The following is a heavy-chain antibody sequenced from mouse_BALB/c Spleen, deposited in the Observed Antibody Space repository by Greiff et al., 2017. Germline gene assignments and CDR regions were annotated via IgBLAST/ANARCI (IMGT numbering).Heavy chain of an antibody. J-gene: IGHJ3*01. CDR3: ARPFTTVVARGFAY. V-gene: IGHV1-14*01. D-gene: IGHD1-1*01. Sequence: VQLQQSGPELVKPGASVKMSCKASGYTFTSYVMHWVKQKPGQGLEWIGYINPYNDGTKYNEKFKGKATLTSDKSSSTAYMELSNLTSEDSAVYYCARPFTTVVARGFAYWGQGTLVTVSA. CDR2: INPYNDGT. CDR1: GYTFTSYV.